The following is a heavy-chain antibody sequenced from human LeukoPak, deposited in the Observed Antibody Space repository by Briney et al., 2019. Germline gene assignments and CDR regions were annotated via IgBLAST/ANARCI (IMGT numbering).Heavy chain of an antibody. J-gene: IGHJ4*02. V-gene: IGHV4-39*07. D-gene: IGHD6-19*01. Sequence: SETLSLTCTVSGVSISSSNSYWGWIRQPPGKGLEWIASIYHSGGRFETGSTHYSPSLKSRVTISVDTSKNQLFLMMTSVTAADTAVYFCARNSSGSSFDRWGQGTLVSVSS. CDR1: GVSISSSNSY. CDR2: IYHSGGRFETGST. CDR3: ARNSSGSSFDR.